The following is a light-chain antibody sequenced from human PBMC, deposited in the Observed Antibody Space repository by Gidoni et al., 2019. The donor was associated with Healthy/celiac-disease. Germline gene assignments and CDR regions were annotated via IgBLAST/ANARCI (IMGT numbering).Light chain of an antibody. CDR3: QQYGSSPLT. V-gene: IGKV3-20*01. CDR2: GAS. J-gene: IGKJ4*01. Sequence: EIVLTQSPGTLSLSPGERATLSCRASQSVSSSYLAWYQQKPGQAPRLLLYGASSRATGIPDRFSGSGSGTDFTLTISRLEPEDFAVYYCQQYGSSPLTFXGXTKVEIK. CDR1: QSVSSSY.